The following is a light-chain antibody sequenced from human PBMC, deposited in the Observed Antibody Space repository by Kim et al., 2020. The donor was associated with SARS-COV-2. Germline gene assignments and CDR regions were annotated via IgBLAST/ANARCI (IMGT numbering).Light chain of an antibody. J-gene: IGKJ5*01. CDR3: MQAVQTPVT. CDR1: QSLLCSNGYTY. Sequence: PDSISCRASQSLLCSNGYTYLDWYLQKPGQSPQLLIYLAANRASGVPDRLSGSGSGTDFTLKISRVEAEDVGVYYCMQAVQTPVTFGQGTRLEIK. CDR2: LAA. V-gene: IGKV2-28*01.